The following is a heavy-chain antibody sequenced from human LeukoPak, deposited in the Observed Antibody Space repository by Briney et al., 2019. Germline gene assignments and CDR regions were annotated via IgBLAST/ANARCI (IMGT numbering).Heavy chain of an antibody. J-gene: IGHJ1*01. CDR1: GFTFSSYA. CDR2: ISGSGGST. V-gene: IGHV3-23*01. CDR3: AKSTEGGSGYYLEYFQH. Sequence: GGSLRLSCVASGFTFSSYAMHWVRQAPGKGLEWVSAISGSGGSTYYADSVKGRFTISRDNSKNTLYLQMNSLRAEDTAVYYCAKSTEGGSGYYLEYFQHWGQGTLVTVSS. D-gene: IGHD3-22*01.